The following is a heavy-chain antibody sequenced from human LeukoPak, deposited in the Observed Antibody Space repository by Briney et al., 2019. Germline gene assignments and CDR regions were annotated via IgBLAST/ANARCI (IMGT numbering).Heavy chain of an antibody. Sequence: PGGSLRLSCAASGFTCSSYWMSWVRQAPGKGLEWVANIKQDGSEKYYVDAVKGRFTISRDNAKNSLYLQMNSLRAADTAVYYCARRYYYDSGSYYNVLDYWGQGTLVTVSS. D-gene: IGHD3-10*01. CDR2: IKQDGSEK. V-gene: IGHV3-7*03. CDR3: ARRYYYDSGSYYNVLDY. CDR1: GFTCSSYW. J-gene: IGHJ4*02.